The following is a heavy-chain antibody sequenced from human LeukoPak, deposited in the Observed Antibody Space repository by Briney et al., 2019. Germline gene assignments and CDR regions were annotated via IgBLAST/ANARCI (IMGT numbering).Heavy chain of an antibody. V-gene: IGHV4-61*02. CDR1: GGSISSDTYY. CDR3: ARVASSGYYYFDS. CDR2: IYTSGST. Sequence: PSETLSLTCSVSGGSISSDTYYWSWIRQPAEKGLEWIGRIYTSGSTNYNPSLKSRVTISMDTSKNQFSLKLSPVTAADTAVYYCARVASSGYYYFDSWGQGTLVTVSS. J-gene: IGHJ4*02. D-gene: IGHD3-3*01.